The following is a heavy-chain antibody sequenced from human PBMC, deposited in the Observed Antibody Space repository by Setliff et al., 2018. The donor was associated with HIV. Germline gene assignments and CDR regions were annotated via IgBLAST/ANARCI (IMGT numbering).Heavy chain of an antibody. Sequence: SETLSLTCTVSGGSISSSSYYWGWIRQPPGKGLEWIGSIYYSGSTYYNPPLKSRVTISVDTSKNQFSLKLSSVTAADTAVYYCAGPYYDILTVYPTSSNWFDPWGQGTLVTVSS. CDR1: GGSISSSSYY. CDR3: AGPYYDILTVYPTSSNWFDP. V-gene: IGHV4-39*01. D-gene: IGHD3-9*01. J-gene: IGHJ5*02. CDR2: IYYSGST.